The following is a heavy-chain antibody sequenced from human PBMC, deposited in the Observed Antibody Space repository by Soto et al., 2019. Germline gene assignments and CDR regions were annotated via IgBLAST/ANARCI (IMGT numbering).Heavy chain of an antibody. CDR2: IDWDDDK. V-gene: IGHV2-70*01. CDR1: GLSIGEGRSC. Sequence: SGLTRVHPALILTGTRTLFGLSIGEGRSCLSWSRQRPGKSLECLALIDWDDDKYYSTSLKTRLTISKDTSKNQVVLTMTNMDPVDTATYYCARSPVDIDIRSMNYYYYGMDVWGHGNMV. J-gene: IGHJ6*02. CDR3: ARSPVDIDIRSMNYYYYGMDV. D-gene: IGHD3-16*01.